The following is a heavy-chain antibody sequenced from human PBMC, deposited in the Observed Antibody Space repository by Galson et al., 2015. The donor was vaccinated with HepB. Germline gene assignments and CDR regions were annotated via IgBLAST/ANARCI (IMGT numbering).Heavy chain of an antibody. J-gene: IGHJ4*02. D-gene: IGHD3-3*01. V-gene: IGHV1-8*01. CDR1: GYTFTSYD. CDR3: ARMYYDFWSGSPAPDY. CDR2: MNPNSGNT. Sequence: SVKVSCKASGYTFTSYDINWVRQATGQGLEWMGWMNPNSGNTGYAQKFQGRVTMTRNTSISTAYMELSSLRSEDTAVYYCARMYYDFWSGSPAPDYWGQGTLVTVSS.